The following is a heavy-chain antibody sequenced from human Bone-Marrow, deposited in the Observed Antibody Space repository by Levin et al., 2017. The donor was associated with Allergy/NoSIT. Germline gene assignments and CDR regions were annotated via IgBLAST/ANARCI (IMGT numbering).Heavy chain of an antibody. CDR3: ARDLDTSELFDS. CDR2: IWYDGTNK. Sequence: GESLKISCAASGFKFSDRGMHWVRQAPGKGLEWVGIIWYDGTNKHYADSVRGRFTISRDNSKNTLYLQMNSLRPEDTAVYYCARDLDTSELFDSWGQGTLVTVAS. D-gene: IGHD1-1*01. V-gene: IGHV3-33*01. J-gene: IGHJ4*02. CDR1: GFKFSDRG.